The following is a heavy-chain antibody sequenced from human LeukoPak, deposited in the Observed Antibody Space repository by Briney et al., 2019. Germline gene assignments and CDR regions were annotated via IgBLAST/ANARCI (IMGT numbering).Heavy chain of an antibody. V-gene: IGHV3-7*01. D-gene: IGHD6-13*01. CDR1: GFTFNNYE. Sequence: GGSLRLSCAASGFTFNNYEMNWVRQAPGKGLEWVANIKQDGSEKYYVDSVKGRFTISRDNAKNSLYLQMNSLRAEDTAVYYCARDADYVAAAGTSDYWGQGTLVTVSS. J-gene: IGHJ4*02. CDR2: IKQDGSEK. CDR3: ARDADYVAAAGTSDY.